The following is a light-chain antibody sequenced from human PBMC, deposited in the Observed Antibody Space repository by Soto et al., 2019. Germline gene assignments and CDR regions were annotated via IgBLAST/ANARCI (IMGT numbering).Light chain of an antibody. CDR3: QQYYSTPQT. CDR1: RNILYSSNNKNY. J-gene: IGKJ1*01. CDR2: WAS. V-gene: IGKV4-1*01. Sequence: DIVMTQSPDSLAVSLGERATINCKSSRNILYSSNNKNYLAWYQQKPGQPPKLLIYWASTRESGVPDRFSGSGSGTDFTLTISSLQAEDVAVYYCQQYYSTPQTFGQGTKVEIK.